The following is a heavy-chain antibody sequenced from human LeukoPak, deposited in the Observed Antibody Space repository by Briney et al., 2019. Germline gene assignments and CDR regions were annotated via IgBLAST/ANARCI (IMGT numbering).Heavy chain of an antibody. J-gene: IGHJ4*02. CDR3: ARASVAAAGTTDY. CDR2: ISSSGSTI. Sequence: PGGPRSPSCEAPGSPSGDNNMGWTRQAQGKGLKGVSYISSSGSTIYYADSVKGRFTISRDNAKNSLYLQMNSLRAEDTAVYYCARASVAAAGTTDYWGQGTLVTVSS. V-gene: IGHV3-11*01. D-gene: IGHD6-13*01. CDR1: GSPSGDNN.